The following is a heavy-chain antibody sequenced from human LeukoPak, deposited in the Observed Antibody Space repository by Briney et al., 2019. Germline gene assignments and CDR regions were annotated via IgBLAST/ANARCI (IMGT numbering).Heavy chain of an antibody. V-gene: IGHV4-4*09. CDR3: AREYSSSWTGTHWFDP. J-gene: IGHJ5*02. Sequence: SETLSLTCTVSGGSISSYYWSWIRQPPGKGLEWIGYIYHSGSTYYNPSLKSRVTISVDRSKNQFSLKLSSVTAADTAVYYCAREYSSSWTGTHWFDPWGQGTLVTVSS. CDR2: IYHSGST. CDR1: GGSISSYY. D-gene: IGHD6-13*01.